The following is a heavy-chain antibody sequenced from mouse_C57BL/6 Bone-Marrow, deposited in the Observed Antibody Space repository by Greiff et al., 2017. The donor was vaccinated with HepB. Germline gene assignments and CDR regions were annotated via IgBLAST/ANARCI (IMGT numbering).Heavy chain of an antibody. Sequence: VQLKQSGTVLARPGASVKMSCKTSGYTFTSYWMHWVKQRPGQGLAWIGAIYPGNSDTSYNQKFKGKAKLTAVTSASTAYRELSSLTNEDSAVYYCTMGTIGAWFAYWGQGTLVTVSA. CDR3: TMGTIGAWFAY. D-gene: IGHD3-1*01. CDR1: GYTFTSYW. J-gene: IGHJ3*01. V-gene: IGHV1-5*01. CDR2: IYPGNSDT.